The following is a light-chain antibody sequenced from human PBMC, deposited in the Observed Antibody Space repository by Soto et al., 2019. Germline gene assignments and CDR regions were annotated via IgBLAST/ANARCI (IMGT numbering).Light chain of an antibody. CDR3: QQYDNLPIT. V-gene: IGKV1-33*01. J-gene: IGKJ5*01. CDR2: DTS. CDR1: QSIGTF. Sequence: IQMTQSPSSLSASVGDNVSITCRASQSIGTFLNWYQQKPGKAPNLLIYDTSVLETGVPSRFSGSGSGTDFTFTISSLQPEDIATYYCQQYDNLPITFGQGTRLEIK.